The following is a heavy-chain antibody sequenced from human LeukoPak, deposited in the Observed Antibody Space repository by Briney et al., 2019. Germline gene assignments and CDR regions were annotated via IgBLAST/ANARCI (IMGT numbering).Heavy chain of an antibody. J-gene: IGHJ4*02. V-gene: IGHV4-34*01. CDR1: GGSFSGYY. D-gene: IGHD5-24*01. Sequence: SETLSLTCVVYGGSFSGYYRSWIRQPPGKGLEWIGEINHSGSTNYNPSLKSRVTISVDTSKNQFSLKLSSVTAADTAVYYCASGRDGYNDYWGQGTLVTVSS. CDR2: INHSGST. CDR3: ASGRDGYNDY.